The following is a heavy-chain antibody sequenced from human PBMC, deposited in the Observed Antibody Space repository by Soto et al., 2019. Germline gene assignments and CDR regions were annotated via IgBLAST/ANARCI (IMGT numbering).Heavy chain of an antibody. V-gene: IGHV4-59*01. CDR2: TDETGST. Sequence: QVQLQESGPGLLKPSESLSLTFTVPGASIIISYWNWYRQAPGKGREWMGYTDETGSTNDNPSFNSRVTISVDMARYQYSLKLSSVTDAYTSVYDCARGVFEWLLSDYYYSYMDVCFTGTTVSVSS. J-gene: IGHJ6*03. D-gene: IGHD3-9*01. CDR3: ARGVFEWLLSDYYYSYMDV. CDR1: GASIIISY.